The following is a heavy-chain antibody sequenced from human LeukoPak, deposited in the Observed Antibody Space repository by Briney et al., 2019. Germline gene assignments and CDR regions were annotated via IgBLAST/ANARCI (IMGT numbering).Heavy chain of an antibody. V-gene: IGHV1-24*01. Sequence: VASVTVSCTVSGYTLTELSMHWVRQAPGKGLEWMGGFDPEDGETIYAQKFQGRVTMTEDTSTDTAYMELSSLRSEDTAVYYCATGLSGSYWPEGYWGQGTPVTVSS. CDR2: FDPEDGET. D-gene: IGHD1-26*01. CDR1: GYTLTELS. J-gene: IGHJ4*02. CDR3: ATGLSGSYWPEGY.